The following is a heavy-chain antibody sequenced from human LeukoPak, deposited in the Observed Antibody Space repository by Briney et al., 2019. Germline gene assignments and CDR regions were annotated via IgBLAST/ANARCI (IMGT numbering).Heavy chain of an antibody. CDR1: GGSISSGGYS. Sequence: SQTLSLTCAVSGGSISSGGYSWSWIRQPPGKGLEWIGYIYHSGSTYYNPSLKSRVTISVDRSKNQFSLKLSSVTAADTAVYYCARDRGAGSGLWAFDIWGQGTMVTVSS. D-gene: IGHD2-15*01. CDR2: IYHSGST. CDR3: ARDRGAGSGLWAFDI. V-gene: IGHV4-30-2*01. J-gene: IGHJ3*02.